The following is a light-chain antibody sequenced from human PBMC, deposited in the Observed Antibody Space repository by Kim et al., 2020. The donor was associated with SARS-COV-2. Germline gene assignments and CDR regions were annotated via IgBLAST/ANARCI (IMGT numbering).Light chain of an antibody. V-gene: IGKV3-15*01. CDR1: QGVSSN. Sequence: WPGESATLSCRASQGVSSNLAWYQQKPGMAPRLLIYGASTRATGIPARFSGSGSGTEFTLTISSLQSEDFAVYYCQQYNNWLPITFGQGTRLEIK. CDR3: QQYNNWLPIT. CDR2: GAS. J-gene: IGKJ5*01.